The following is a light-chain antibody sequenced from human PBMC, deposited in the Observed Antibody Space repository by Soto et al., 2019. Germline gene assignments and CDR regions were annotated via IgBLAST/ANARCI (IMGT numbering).Light chain of an antibody. CDR3: QQRSNWPPIT. CDR1: QSVKTF. Sequence: EIVLTQSPAALSLSSGERATLSCSASQSVKTFLVWYQQRPGQAPRLLIYDASHRAAGIPARFSGSGFGTDFTLTISSLEPEDAAVYDGQQRSNWPPITFGQGTRLEIK. CDR2: DAS. J-gene: IGKJ5*01. V-gene: IGKV3-11*01.